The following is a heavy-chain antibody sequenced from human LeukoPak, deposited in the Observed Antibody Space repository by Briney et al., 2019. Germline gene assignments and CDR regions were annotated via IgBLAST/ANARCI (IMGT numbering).Heavy chain of an antibody. J-gene: IGHJ4*02. CDR3: ARLTPDYGDFGTFDY. CDR1: GGSISSYY. D-gene: IGHD4-17*01. CDR2: IYTSGST. V-gene: IGHV4-4*07. Sequence: SETLSLTCTVSGGSISSYYWSWIRQPAGKGLEWIGRIYTSGSTNYNPSLKSRVTMSVDTSKNQFSLKLSSVTAADTAVYYCARLTPDYGDFGTFDYWGQETLVTVSS.